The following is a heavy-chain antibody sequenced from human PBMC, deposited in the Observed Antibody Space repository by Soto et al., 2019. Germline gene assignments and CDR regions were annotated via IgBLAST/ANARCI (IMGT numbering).Heavy chain of an antibody. V-gene: IGHV1-18*01. CDR2: ISAYNGNT. D-gene: IGHD3-22*01. J-gene: IGHJ3*02. CDR1: GYTFTSYG. CDR3: ARATPTYYYDSSGYYYDAFDI. Sequence: ASVKVSCKASGYTFTSYGISWVRQAPGQGLEWMGWISAYNGNTNYAQKLQGRVTMTTDTSTSTAYMELRSLRSDDTAVYYCARATPTYYYDSSGYYYDAFDIWGQGTMVTVS.